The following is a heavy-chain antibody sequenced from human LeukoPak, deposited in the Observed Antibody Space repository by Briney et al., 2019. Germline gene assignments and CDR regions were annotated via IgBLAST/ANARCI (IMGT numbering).Heavy chain of an antibody. V-gene: IGHV3-21*01. D-gene: IGHD6-19*01. CDR2: ISTSSSYI. J-gene: IGHJ5*02. CDR3: AREGSGIAVGFDP. Sequence: GGSLRLSCAASGFTFSRYSMNWVRQAPGKGLEWVSSISTSSSYIYYADSVKGRFTISRDNAKNSLYLQMNNLRAEDTAVYYCAREGSGIAVGFDPWGQGTLVTVSS. CDR1: GFTFSRYS.